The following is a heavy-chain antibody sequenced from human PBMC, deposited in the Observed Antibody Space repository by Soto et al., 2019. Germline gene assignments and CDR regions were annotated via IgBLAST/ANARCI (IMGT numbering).Heavy chain of an antibody. CDR1: GFSFTSYA. J-gene: IGHJ4*02. V-gene: IGHV3-23*01. D-gene: IGHD3-10*01. Sequence: EVQLLESGGGLVQPGGSLRLSCAASGFSFTSYAMAWVRQAPGEGLEWVSTITFSGGDTYYADSVKGRFTISRDNSWNTVYLQMNSLRAEDTAAYYCAKVGFGDLDHWGLGTRVTVSS. CDR3: AKVGFGDLDH. CDR2: ITFSGGDT.